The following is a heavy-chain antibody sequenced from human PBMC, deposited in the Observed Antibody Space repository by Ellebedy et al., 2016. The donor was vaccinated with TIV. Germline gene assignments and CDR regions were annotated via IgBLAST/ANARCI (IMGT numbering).Heavy chain of an antibody. CDR3: AKDQGYQLLWDY. CDR2: ISGSGGST. D-gene: IGHD2-2*01. Sequence: GESLKISCAASGFTFSSYGIHWVRQAPGKGLEWVSAISGSGGSTYYADSVKGRFTISRDNSKNTLYLQMNSLRAEDTAVYYCAKDQGYQLLWDYWGQGTLVTVSS. CDR1: GFTFSSYG. J-gene: IGHJ4*02. V-gene: IGHV3-23*01.